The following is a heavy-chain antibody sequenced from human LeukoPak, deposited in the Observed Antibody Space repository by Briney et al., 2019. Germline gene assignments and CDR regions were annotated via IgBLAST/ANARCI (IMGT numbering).Heavy chain of an antibody. CDR1: GFTFTSYA. CDR2: ISGTGGST. Sequence: PGGSLRLSCAASGFTFTSYAMSWVRQAPGKGLEWVSDISGTGGSTYYADSVKGRFTISRDNSKNTLYLQMNSLRAEGTALYYCAKGAYFAFWTGYYTNYWGQGTLVTVSS. D-gene: IGHD3-3*01. V-gene: IGHV3-23*01. J-gene: IGHJ4*02. CDR3: AKGAYFAFWTGYYTNY.